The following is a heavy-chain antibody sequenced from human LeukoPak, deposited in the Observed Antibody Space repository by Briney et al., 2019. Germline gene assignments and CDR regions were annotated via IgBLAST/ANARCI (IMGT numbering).Heavy chain of an antibody. CDR1: GYTFTSYG. J-gene: IGHJ6*03. D-gene: IGHD5-12*01. CDR3: ARDHGGYDQYYYYYMDV. CDR2: ISAYNGNT. Sequence: ASVKVSCKASGYTFTSYGISWVRQAPGQGLEWMGWISAYNGNTNYAQKLQGRVTMTTDTSTSTAYMELRSLRSDDTAVYYCARDHGGYDQYYYYYMDVWGKGTTVTVSS. V-gene: IGHV1-18*01.